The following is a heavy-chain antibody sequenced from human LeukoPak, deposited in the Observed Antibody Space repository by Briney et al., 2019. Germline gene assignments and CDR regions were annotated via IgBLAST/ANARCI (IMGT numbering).Heavy chain of an antibody. CDR1: GFTFSSYG. J-gene: IGHJ4*02. CDR2: IRYDGSNK. D-gene: IGHD4-23*01. CDR3: AKDNAGYGGYLGHFDY. V-gene: IGHV3-30*02. Sequence: PGGSLRLSCAASGFTFSSYGMHWVRQAPGKGLEWVAFIRYDGSNKYYADSVKGRFTISRDNSKNTLYLQMNSLRAEDTAVYYCAKDNAGYGGYLGHFDYWGQGTLVTVSS.